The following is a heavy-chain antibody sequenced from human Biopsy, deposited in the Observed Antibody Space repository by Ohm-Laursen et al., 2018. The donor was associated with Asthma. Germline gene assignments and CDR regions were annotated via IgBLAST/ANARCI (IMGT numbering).Heavy chain of an antibody. D-gene: IGHD3-16*01. CDR1: GFTVSKDH. CDR3: AKDMGAGGNDPDSFIGYYGMDV. CDR2: ISWNSGNI. Sequence: SLRLSCAASGFTVSKDHMFWVRQAPGKGLEWVAGISWNSGNIGYAVSVKGRFIVSRDSVKNSLYLQMNSLRAEDTALYYCAKDMGAGGNDPDSFIGYYGMDVWGQGTTVTVSS. V-gene: IGHV3-9*01. J-gene: IGHJ6*02.